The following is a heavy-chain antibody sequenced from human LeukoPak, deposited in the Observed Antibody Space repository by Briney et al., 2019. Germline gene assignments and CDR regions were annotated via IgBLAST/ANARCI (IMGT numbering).Heavy chain of an antibody. Sequence: PSETLSLTCAIYGGSFSGYYWSWIRQPPGKGLEWIGEINHSGSTNYNPSLKSRVTISVDTSKNQFSLKLSSVTAADTAVNYCARYCSSTSCYQHAFDIWGQGTMVTVSS. J-gene: IGHJ3*02. D-gene: IGHD2-2*01. CDR2: INHSGST. V-gene: IGHV4-34*01. CDR3: ARYCSSTSCYQHAFDI. CDR1: GGSFSGYY.